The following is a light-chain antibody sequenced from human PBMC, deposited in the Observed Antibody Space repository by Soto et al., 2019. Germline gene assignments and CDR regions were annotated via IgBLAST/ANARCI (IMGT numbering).Light chain of an antibody. V-gene: IGKV1-8*01. CDR2: AAS. J-gene: IGKJ4*01. CDR1: QGITNY. CDR3: QQYYSYPFT. Sequence: AIRMTQSPSSFSASTGDRVTITCRASQGITNYLAWYQQKPGKAPNLLIYAASTLQSGVPSRFSGSGSGTDFTLTISCLQSEDFATYYCQQYYSYPFTFGGGTKVEIK.